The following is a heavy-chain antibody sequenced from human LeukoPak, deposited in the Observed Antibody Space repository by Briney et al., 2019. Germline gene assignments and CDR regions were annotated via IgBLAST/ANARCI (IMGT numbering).Heavy chain of an antibody. J-gene: IGHJ4*02. Sequence: GASVKVSCKASGYTFTSYDINWVRQATGQGLEWMGWISAYNGNTNYAQKLQGRVTMTTDTSTSTAYMELRSLRSDDTAVYYCARDIGVESAVYYYDSSGYLDYWGQGTLVTVSS. CDR3: ARDIGVESAVYYYDSSGYLDY. D-gene: IGHD3-22*01. CDR2: ISAYNGNT. V-gene: IGHV1-18*01. CDR1: GYTFTSYD.